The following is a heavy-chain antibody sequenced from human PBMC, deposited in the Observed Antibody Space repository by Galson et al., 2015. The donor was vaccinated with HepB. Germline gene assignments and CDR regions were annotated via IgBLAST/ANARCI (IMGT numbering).Heavy chain of an antibody. D-gene: IGHD6-19*01. CDR2: ISGSGGST. CDR3: AKDRGSSGWYGSDYFDY. CDR1: GFTFSSYA. J-gene: IGHJ4*02. Sequence: SLRLSCAASGFTFSSYAMSWVRQAPGKGLEWVSAISGSGGSTYYADSVKGRFTISRDNSKNTLYLQMNSLRAEDTAVYYCAKDRGSSGWYGSDYFDYWGQGTLVTVSS. V-gene: IGHV3-23*01.